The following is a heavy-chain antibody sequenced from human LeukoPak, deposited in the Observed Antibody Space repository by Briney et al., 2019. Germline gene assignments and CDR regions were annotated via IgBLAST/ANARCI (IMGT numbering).Heavy chain of an antibody. V-gene: IGHV1-46*01. CDR3: TRSRWFDF. CDR1: GDTFTIYY. Sequence: ASVKVSCKASGDTFTIYYIHWVRQAPGLGLEWMGMINPSDSSPTYAQKFQGRVTMTRDTSTTTVYMELSSLRSEDTAVYYCTRSRWFDFWGQGTLVTVSS. J-gene: IGHJ4*02. CDR2: INPSDSSP. D-gene: IGHD2-15*01.